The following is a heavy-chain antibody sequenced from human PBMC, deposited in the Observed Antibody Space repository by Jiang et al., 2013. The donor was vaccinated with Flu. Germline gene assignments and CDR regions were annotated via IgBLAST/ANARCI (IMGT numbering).Heavy chain of an antibody. CDR3: ARGDAIAAAGTEASVLFDL. J-gene: IGHJ2*01. Sequence: SGAEVKKPGASVKVSCKASGGTFSGYAISWVRQAPGQGLEWMGGIIPIFGTANYAQKFQGRVTITADESTSTAYMELSSLRSEDTAVYYCARGDAIAAAGTEASVLFDLWGRGTWSLSPQ. D-gene: IGHD6-13*01. V-gene: IGHV1-69*13. CDR2: IIPIFGTA. CDR1: GGTFSGYA.